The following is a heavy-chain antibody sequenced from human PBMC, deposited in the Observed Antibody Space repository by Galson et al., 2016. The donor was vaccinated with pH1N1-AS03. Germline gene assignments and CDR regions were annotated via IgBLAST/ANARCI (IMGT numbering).Heavy chain of an antibody. CDR2: LGSGGDT. CDR3: TQGEGGGPDDD. CDR1: AFPLRNYA. J-gene: IGHJ4*02. D-gene: IGHD3-16*01. Sequence: SLRLSCAASAFPLRNYALRWVRQAPGKGLEWVSTLGSGGDTHYADSVKGRFTTSRDKSKNTMYLQMNSLRAEDTAIYYCTQGEGGGPDDDWGQGTLVTVSS. V-gene: IGHV3-23*01.